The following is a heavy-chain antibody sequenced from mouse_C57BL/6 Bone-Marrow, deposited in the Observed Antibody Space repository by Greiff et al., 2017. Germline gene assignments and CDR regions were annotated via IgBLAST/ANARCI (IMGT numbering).Heavy chain of an antibody. J-gene: IGHJ2*01. CDR1: GFNIKDDY. Sequence: EVQLQQSGAELVRPGASVKLSCTASGFNIKDDYMHWVKQRPEQGLEWIGWIDPENGDTEYASKFQGKATITADTSSNTAYRQLSSLTSEDTAVYYCTTYYGSRVPLYWGQGTTLTVSS. CDR3: TTYYGSRVPLY. D-gene: IGHD1-1*01. CDR2: IDPENGDT. V-gene: IGHV14-4*01.